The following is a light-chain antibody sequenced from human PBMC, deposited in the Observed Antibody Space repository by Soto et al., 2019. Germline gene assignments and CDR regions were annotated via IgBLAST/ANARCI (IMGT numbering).Light chain of an antibody. CDR1: QGISSY. CDR2: AAS. Sequence: IRMTQSPSSVSASTRDRVTITCRASQGISSYLAWYQQKPGKAPKLLIYAASTLQSGVPSRFSGSGSGTDFTLTISCLQSEDFATYYCQQYYSYPPTFGQGTKVDIK. V-gene: IGKV1-8*01. CDR3: QQYYSYPPT. J-gene: IGKJ1*01.